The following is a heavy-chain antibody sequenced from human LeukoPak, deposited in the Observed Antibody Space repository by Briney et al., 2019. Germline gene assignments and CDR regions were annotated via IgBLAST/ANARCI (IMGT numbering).Heavy chain of an antibody. CDR3: ARSGITMVGGASIGLLTFDI. V-gene: IGHV3-74*01. CDR1: GFSFSSYW. CDR2: INSDGSST. Sequence: GGSLRLSCAASGFSFSSYWMHWVRQARGKGLVWVSRINSDGSSTIYADSVKGRFTISRDNAKNALYLQMNSLRAEDTAVYYCARSGITMVGGASIGLLTFDIWGPGTMVTVSP. D-gene: IGHD3-10*01. J-gene: IGHJ3*02.